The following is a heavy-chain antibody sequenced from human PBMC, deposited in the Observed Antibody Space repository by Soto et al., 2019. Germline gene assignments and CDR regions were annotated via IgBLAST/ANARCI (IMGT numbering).Heavy chain of an antibody. V-gene: IGHV4-59*01. Sequence: TLSLTCTVSGGSISSYYWSWIRQPPGKGLEWIGYIYYSGSTNYNPSLKSRVTISVDTSKNQFSLKLSSVTAADTALYYCVRANYFGFWGQGTLGTVSS. J-gene: IGHJ4*02. CDR2: IYYSGST. CDR3: VRANYFGF. CDR1: GGSISSYY.